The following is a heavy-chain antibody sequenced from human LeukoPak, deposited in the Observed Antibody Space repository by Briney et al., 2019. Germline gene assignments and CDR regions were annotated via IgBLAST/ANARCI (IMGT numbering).Heavy chain of an antibody. CDR1: GFTFSTYW. CDR3: AREYGDYDFDY. Sequence: GGSLRLSCVASGFTFSTYWMRWVRQAPGKGLVWVSRINSDGTRTSYADSVKGRFTISRDNAKNTLFLHVNSLRAEDTALYYCAREYGDYDFDYWGQGTLVTVSS. J-gene: IGHJ4*02. D-gene: IGHD4-17*01. V-gene: IGHV3-74*01. CDR2: INSDGTRT.